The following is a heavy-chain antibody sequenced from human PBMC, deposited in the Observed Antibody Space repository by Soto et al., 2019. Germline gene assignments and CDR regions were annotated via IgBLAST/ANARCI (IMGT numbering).Heavy chain of an antibody. D-gene: IGHD6-19*01. CDR1: GYTFTGYY. Sequence: QVQLVQSGAEVKKPGASVKVSCKASGYTFTGYYMHWVRQAPGQGLEWMGWINPNSGGTNNAQKFQGWVTMTRDTSISTAYMELSRLISDDTAVYYCATRIAVGNYWYFDLWGRGTLVTVSS. J-gene: IGHJ2*01. V-gene: IGHV1-2*04. CDR3: ATRIAVGNYWYFDL. CDR2: INPNSGGT.